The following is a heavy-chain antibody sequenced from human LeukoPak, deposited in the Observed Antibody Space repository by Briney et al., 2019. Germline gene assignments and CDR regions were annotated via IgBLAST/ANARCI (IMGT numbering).Heavy chain of an antibody. J-gene: IGHJ4*02. CDR1: GYSFTNYG. CDR2: IDPSDSYS. CDR3: ARQLDYYDKRDY. V-gene: IGHV5-10-1*01. Sequence: GESLKISCKGSGYSFTNYGISWVRQMPGKGLEWMGRIDPSDSYSNYGPSFQGHVTISADRSIGTAYLQWRSLKASDTAMYYCARQLDYYDKRDYWGQGTQVTVAS. D-gene: IGHD3-22*01.